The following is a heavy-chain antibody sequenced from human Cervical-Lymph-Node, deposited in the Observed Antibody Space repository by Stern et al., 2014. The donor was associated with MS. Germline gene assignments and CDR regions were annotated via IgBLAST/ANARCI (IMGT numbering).Heavy chain of an antibody. CDR2: IIPIFGTT. J-gene: IGHJ6*02. V-gene: IGHV1-69*06. CDR1: GDSFSGYD. CDR3: ARGETPTPSYGLDV. D-gene: IGHD4-23*01. Sequence: VQLVEFGAEVKKPGSSVKVSCKASGDSFSGYDVSWVRQAPGQGLEWLGKIIPIFGTTNYAQKLQGRLTITADKSTSTAYMELSSLTSDDTAVYYCARGETPTPSYGLDVWGPGTTVTVSS.